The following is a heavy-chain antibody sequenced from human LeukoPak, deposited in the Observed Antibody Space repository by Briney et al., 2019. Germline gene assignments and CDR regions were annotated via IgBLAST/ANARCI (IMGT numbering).Heavy chain of an antibody. D-gene: IGHD6-13*01. CDR3: ARDKAAAAARAFDY. CDR1: GFTFSTYA. Sequence: PGRSLRLSCAASGFTFSTYAMHWVRQAPGKGVEWVAVISYDGSNKYYADAAKGRFTISRDNSKNTLFLQMNRLRDEDTAVYYCARDKAAAAARAFDYWGQGALVTVSS. CDR2: ISYDGSNK. V-gene: IGHV3-30*04. J-gene: IGHJ4*02.